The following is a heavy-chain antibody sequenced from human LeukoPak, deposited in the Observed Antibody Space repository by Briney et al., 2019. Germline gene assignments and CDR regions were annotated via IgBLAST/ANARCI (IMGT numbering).Heavy chain of an antibody. V-gene: IGHV3-74*01. J-gene: IGHJ6*03. D-gene: IGHD3-3*01. CDR2: INTEGTST. CDR3: ARDYDRYYMDV. CDR1: GFTFSRSW. Sequence: GGSLRLSCAASGFTFSRSWMHWVRQAPGKGLVWFSRINTEGTSTTYADFVKGRFIISRDNAKNTLYLQMNSLRAEDTAVYYCARDYDRYYMDVWGKGTTVTVSS.